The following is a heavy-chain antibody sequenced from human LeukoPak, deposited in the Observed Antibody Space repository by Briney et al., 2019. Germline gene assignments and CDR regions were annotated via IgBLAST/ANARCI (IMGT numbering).Heavy chain of an antibody. V-gene: IGHV4-59*12. J-gene: IGHJ3*02. D-gene: IGHD3-10*01. CDR2: IYYSGST. CDR1: GGSISSYY. CDR3: ARGFNPYYYGSGSYRPHAFDI. Sequence: SETLSLTCTVSGGSISSYYWSWIRQPPGKGLEWIGYIYYSGSTNYNPSLKSRVTMSVDTSKNQFSLKLSSVTAADTAVYYCARGFNPYYYGSGSYRPHAFDIWGQGTMVTVSS.